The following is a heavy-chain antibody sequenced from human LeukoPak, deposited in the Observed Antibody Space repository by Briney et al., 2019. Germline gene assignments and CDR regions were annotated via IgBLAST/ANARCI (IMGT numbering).Heavy chain of an antibody. Sequence: SETLSLTCSVSGGSMSSSSYYYYWGWIRRPPGKGLEWIGSIFNSGSTYYNPSLKSRLTMSVDTSKYQFSMRLTSVTAAATAVYFCARNNSRVRGALDYWGQGIRVTVSS. CDR3: ARNNSRVRGALDY. J-gene: IGHJ4*01. D-gene: IGHD3-10*01. CDR1: GGSMSSSSYYYY. V-gene: IGHV4-39*01. CDR2: IFNSGST.